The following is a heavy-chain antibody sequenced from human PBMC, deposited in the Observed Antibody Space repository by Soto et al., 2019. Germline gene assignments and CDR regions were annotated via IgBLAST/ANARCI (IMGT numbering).Heavy chain of an antibody. J-gene: IGHJ4*02. CDR2: VYHTGAT. CDR1: GASISSSY. D-gene: IGHD5-12*01. CDR3: ARGGNRYSNVASGVGGFDF. Sequence: SETLSLTCTVSGASISSSYWSWIRQSPERGLEWIAYVYHTGATNYSPSLKSRVTISLDTSKGQFSLNLTSLTTADTAVYFCARGGNRYSNVASGVGGFDFWGQGSLVTVSS. V-gene: IGHV4-59*01.